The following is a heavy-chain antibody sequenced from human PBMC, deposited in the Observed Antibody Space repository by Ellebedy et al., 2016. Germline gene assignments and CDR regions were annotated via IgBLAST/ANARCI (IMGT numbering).Heavy chain of an antibody. V-gene: IGHV4-59*08. CDR2: IYYTEST. J-gene: IGHJ2*01. CDR3: ARLNKAGAYWYFDL. Sequence: SETLSLTCTVSGGSISGSYYWSWIRQAPGKGLEWIAYIYYTESTDYNPSLKSRVSISVDTSKKQFSLRLNSLTAADSAVYYCARLNKAGAYWYFDLWGRGTLVTVSS. D-gene: IGHD3-10*01. CDR1: GGSISGSYY.